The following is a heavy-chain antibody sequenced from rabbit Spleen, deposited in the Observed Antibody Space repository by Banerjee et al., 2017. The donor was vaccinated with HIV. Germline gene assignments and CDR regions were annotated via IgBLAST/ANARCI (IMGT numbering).Heavy chain of an antibody. V-gene: IGHV1S45*01. CDR3: ARDSSSSFSSYGMDL. CDR2: IDAGSSGFT. D-gene: IGHD1-1*01. Sequence: QEQLEESGGDLVKPGASLTLTCIASGVSFSGSSYMCWVRQAPGKGLEWIACIDAGSSGFTYFASWAKGRFTISKTSSTTVTLQMTRLTVADTATYFCARDSSSSFSSYGMDLWGQGTLVTVS. J-gene: IGHJ6*01. CDR1: GVSFSGSSY.